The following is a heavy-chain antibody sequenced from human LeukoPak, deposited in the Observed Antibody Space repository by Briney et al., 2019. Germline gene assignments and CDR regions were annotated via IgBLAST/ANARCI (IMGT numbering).Heavy chain of an antibody. CDR1: GGTFSSYA. V-gene: IGHV1-69*04. D-gene: IGHD1-26*01. CDR2: IILILGIA. Sequence: SVKVSCKASGGTFSSYAISWVRQAPGQGPEWMGRIILILGIANYAQKFQGRVTITADKSTSTAYMELSSLRSEDTAVYYCARGQETDRELLHFDYWGQGTLVTVSS. J-gene: IGHJ4*02. CDR3: ARGQETDRELLHFDY.